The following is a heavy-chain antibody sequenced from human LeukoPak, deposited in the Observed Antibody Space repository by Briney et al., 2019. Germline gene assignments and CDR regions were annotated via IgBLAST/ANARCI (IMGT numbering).Heavy chain of an antibody. CDR2: IYYSGST. J-gene: IGHJ4*02. CDR3: ARLEEGFGEYYFDY. Sequence: SETLSLTCTVSGVSISSYYWSWLRQPPGKGLEWIGYIYYSGSTNYSPALKSRVTISVDTSKNQFALKLSSVTAADTAVYYCARLEEGFGEYYFDYWGQGTLVTVSS. CDR1: GVSISSYY. D-gene: IGHD3-10*01. V-gene: IGHV4-59*08.